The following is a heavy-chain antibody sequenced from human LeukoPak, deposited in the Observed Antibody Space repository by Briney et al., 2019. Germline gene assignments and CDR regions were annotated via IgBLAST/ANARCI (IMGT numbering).Heavy chain of an antibody. D-gene: IGHD6-25*01. Sequence: AGESLKISCKASGYSFTTHWIGWVRQMPGKGLEWMGIIYPGDSDTRYSPSFQGHVTISADKSISTAYLQWSSLKASDTAMYYCARHRAPADGNYFDYWGQGTLVTVSS. CDR3: ARHRAPADGNYFDY. CDR2: IYPGDSDT. J-gene: IGHJ4*02. CDR1: GYSFTTHW. V-gene: IGHV5-51*01.